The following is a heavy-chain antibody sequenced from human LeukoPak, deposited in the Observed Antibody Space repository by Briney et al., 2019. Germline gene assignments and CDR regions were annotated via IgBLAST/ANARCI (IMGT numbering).Heavy chain of an antibody. CDR3: ALLSVVVPAAIQRWFDP. CDR1: GYTFTGYY. Sequence: ASVKVSCKASGYTFTGYYMHWVRQAPGQGLEWVGWINPNSGGTNYAQKFQGRVTMTRDTSISTAYMELSRLRSDDTAVYYCALLSVVVPAAIQRWFDPWGQGTLVTVSS. D-gene: IGHD2-2*01. J-gene: IGHJ5*02. CDR2: INPNSGGT. V-gene: IGHV1-2*02.